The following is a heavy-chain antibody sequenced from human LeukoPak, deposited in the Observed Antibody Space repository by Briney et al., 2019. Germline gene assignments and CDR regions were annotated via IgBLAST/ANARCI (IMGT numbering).Heavy chain of an antibody. J-gene: IGHJ4*02. D-gene: IGHD4-17*01. V-gene: IGHV3-21*01. Sequence: PGGSLRLSCAASGXTFSSSSMNWVRQAPGKGLEWVFSISTSSTYIYYAASVKGRFTISRDNTKNSLYLQMDSLRAEDTAVYFCARVPYGDYGSWGQGTLVTVSS. CDR3: ARVPYGDYGS. CDR1: GXTFSSSS. CDR2: ISTSSTYI.